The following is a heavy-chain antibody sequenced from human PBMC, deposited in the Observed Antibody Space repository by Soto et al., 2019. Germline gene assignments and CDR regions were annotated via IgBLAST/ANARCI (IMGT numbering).Heavy chain of an antibody. D-gene: IGHD6-13*01. CDR2: IWYDGSNK. Sequence: GGSLRLSCAASGYTFSSYGMHWVRQAPGKGLEWVAVIWYDGSNKYYADSVQGRFTISRDNSKNTLYLQMNSLRAEDTAVYYCARDNALAAAGPFDCWGQGTLVTAPQ. CDR3: ARDNALAAAGPFDC. J-gene: IGHJ4*02. CDR1: GYTFSSYG. V-gene: IGHV3-33*01.